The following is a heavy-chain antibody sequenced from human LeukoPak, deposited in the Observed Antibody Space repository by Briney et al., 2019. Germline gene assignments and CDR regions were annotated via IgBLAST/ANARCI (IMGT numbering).Heavy chain of an antibody. V-gene: IGHV4-59*08. J-gene: IGHJ3*02. CDR1: GGSIGNYY. Sequence: SETLSLTCTVSGGSIGNYYWSWIRQPPGKALEWIGYISYSGSTNFNPSLKSRVTISEDTSKSQFSLKLSSVTTADTAVYHCARLPRYCSSTSCHGIAFDIWGQGTMVTVSS. CDR2: ISYSGST. D-gene: IGHD2-2*01. CDR3: ARLPRYCSSTSCHGIAFDI.